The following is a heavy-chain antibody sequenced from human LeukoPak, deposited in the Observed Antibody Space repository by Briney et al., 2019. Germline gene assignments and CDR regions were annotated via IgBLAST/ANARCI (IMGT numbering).Heavy chain of an antibody. Sequence: PSETLSLTCAVYGGSFSDYDWSWIRQPPGKGLEWIGEISHSGTTNCDPSLKSRISMSIDTSRSQFSLKLSSVTAADTAVYYCARAVAGDDAFDIWGQGTMVTVSS. CDR3: ARAVAGDDAFDI. CDR2: ISHSGTT. CDR1: GGSFSDYD. J-gene: IGHJ3*02. D-gene: IGHD6-19*01. V-gene: IGHV4-34*10.